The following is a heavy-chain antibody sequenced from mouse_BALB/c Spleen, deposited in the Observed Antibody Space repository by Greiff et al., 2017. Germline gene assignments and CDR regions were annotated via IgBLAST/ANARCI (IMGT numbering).Heavy chain of an antibody. CDR1: GFAFSSYD. D-gene: IGHD2-1*01. CDR3: ARHPRYGNYFDY. J-gene: IGHJ2*01. CDR2: ISSGGGST. V-gene: IGHV5-12-1*01. Sequence: EVQLQQSGGGLVKPGGSLKLSCAASGFAFSSYDMSWVRQTPEKRLEWVAYISSGGGSTYYPDTVKGRFTISRDNAKNTLYLQMSSLKSEDTAMYYCARHPRYGNYFDYWGQGTTLTVSS.